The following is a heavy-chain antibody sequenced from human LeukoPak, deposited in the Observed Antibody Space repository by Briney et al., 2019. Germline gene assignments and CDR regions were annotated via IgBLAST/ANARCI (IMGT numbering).Heavy chain of an antibody. D-gene: IGHD3-3*01. CDR2: IYTSGSP. J-gene: IGHJ6*02. CDR3: AVRPNYDFWSGYPHYYYYGMDV. CDR1: GGSISSYY. V-gene: IGHV4-4*07. Sequence: SETLSLTCTVSGGSISSYYWSWIRQPAGKGLEWIGRIYTSGSPNYNPSLKSRVTMSVDTSKNQFSLKLSSVTAADTAVYYCAVRPNYDFWSGYPHYYYYGMDVWGQGTTVTVSS.